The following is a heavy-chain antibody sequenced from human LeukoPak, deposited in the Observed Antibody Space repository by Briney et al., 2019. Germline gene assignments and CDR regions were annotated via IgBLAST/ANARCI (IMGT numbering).Heavy chain of an antibody. V-gene: IGHV3-48*04. Sequence: GGSLRLSCEGSEFTFSRYAMHWVRQAPGKGLEWVSYISDSGRTTFYADSVKGRFTISRDNAKNSLYLQMSSLRVEDTAVYYCASWAGNTQSDSWSGPFDYWGQGTLVTVSS. J-gene: IGHJ4*02. D-gene: IGHD3-3*01. CDR2: ISDSGRTT. CDR1: EFTFSRYA. CDR3: ASWAGNTQSDSWSGPFDY.